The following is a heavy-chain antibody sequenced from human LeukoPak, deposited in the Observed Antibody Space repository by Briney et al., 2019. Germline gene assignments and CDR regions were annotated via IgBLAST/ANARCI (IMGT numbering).Heavy chain of an antibody. CDR3: ATDQAPHRPGGDHNKTALSWNLLSWFDP. CDR1: GGTFSTYA. J-gene: IGHJ5*02. CDR2: IIPFLGLT. D-gene: IGHD6-13*01. Sequence: ASVKVSCKASGGTFSTYAFTWVRQAPGQGLEWMGGIIPFLGLTNSAQIFQDRLTITADESTSTAYMELSRLKPEDTAVYYCATDQAPHRPGGDHNKTALSWNLLSWFDPWGQGTLITVSS. V-gene: IGHV1-69*10.